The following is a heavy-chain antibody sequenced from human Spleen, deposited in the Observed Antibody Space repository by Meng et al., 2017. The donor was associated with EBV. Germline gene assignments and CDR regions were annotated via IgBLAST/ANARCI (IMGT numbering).Heavy chain of an antibody. CDR3: VHTSTPSSWQPDF. J-gene: IGHJ4*02. V-gene: IGHV2-5*02. CDR1: GFSLDSSGVA. D-gene: IGHD6-13*01. Sequence: QITLKESGPALMKPTQTLTLTCTFSGFSLDSSGVAVGWIRQPPGKPLEWLALIYWDDDKRYSPSLENRLTITRGPSRNQVVLTITNVDPADTGTYFCVHTSTPSSWQPDFWGQGILVNVSS. CDR2: IYWDDDK.